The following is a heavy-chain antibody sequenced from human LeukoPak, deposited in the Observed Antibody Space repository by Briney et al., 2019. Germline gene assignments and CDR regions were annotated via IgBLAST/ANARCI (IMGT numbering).Heavy chain of an antibody. CDR2: IYYSGST. Sequence: SETLSLTCTVSGGSISSSSYYWGWIRQPPGKGLEWIGSIYYSGSTYYNPSLKSRVTISVDTSKNQFSLKLSSVTAADTAVYYCARRGHDNWLDPWGQGTLVTVSS. CDR1: GGSISSSSYY. D-gene: IGHD3-16*01. J-gene: IGHJ5*02. V-gene: IGHV4-39*07. CDR3: ARRGHDNWLDP.